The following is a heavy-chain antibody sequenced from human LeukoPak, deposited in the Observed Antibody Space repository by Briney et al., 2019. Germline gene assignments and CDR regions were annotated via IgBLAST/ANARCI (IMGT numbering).Heavy chain of an antibody. CDR2: VNPISGYT. V-gene: IGHV1-8*02. J-gene: IGHJ3*02. CDR1: GYTFTSYA. Sequence: ASVKVSCKASGYTFTSYAISWVRQAPGQGLEWMGWVNPISGYTGYAQKFQGRVTLTGNTSISTAYMELSSLKSEDAAVYYCARGNRLYTSSWYSLAFDIWGQGTMVTVSS. CDR3: ARGNRLYTSSWYSLAFDI. D-gene: IGHD6-13*01.